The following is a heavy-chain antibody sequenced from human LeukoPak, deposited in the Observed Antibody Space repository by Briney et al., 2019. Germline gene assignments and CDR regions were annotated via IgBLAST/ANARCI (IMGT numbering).Heavy chain of an antibody. V-gene: IGHV3-23*01. J-gene: IGHJ4*02. CDR1: GFTFSSYA. CDR3: AKDGNALWFGESPLDY. CDR2: ISGSGGNT. Sequence: QPGGSPRLSCAASGFTFSSYAMSWVRQAPGKGLELVSAISGSGGNTYYADSVKGRFTISRDNSKNTLYLQMNSLRAEDTAVYYCAKDGNALWFGESPLDYWGQGTLVTVSS. D-gene: IGHD3-10*01.